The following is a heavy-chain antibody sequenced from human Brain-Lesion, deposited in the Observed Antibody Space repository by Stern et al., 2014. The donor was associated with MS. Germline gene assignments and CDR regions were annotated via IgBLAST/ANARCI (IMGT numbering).Heavy chain of an antibody. J-gene: IGHJ4*02. D-gene: IGHD6-6*01. CDR1: GYRFTSNW. V-gene: IGHV5-51*01. CDR3: ARRGDSSSSGFDY. CDR2: IWPGDSDT. Sequence: EVQLVESGAEVKKPGESLKLSCKGSGYRFTSNWIGWVRQLPGKGLEWMGSIWPGDSDTRYSPSFQGQVTISADKSISTAYLQWSSLQASDTAMYYCARRGDSSSSGFDYWGQGTLVIVSS.